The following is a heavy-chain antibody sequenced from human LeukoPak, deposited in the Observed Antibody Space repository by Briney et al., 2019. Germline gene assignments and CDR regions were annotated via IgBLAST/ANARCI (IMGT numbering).Heavy chain of an antibody. CDR2: IRYDGSNK. V-gene: IGHV3-30*02. D-gene: IGHD3-3*01. CDR3: AREFLQLCTPTFAGSPWFDP. Sequence: GGYLRLSCAASGFTFSSYGMHWVRQAPGKGLEWVAFIRYDGSNKYYADSVKGRFTISRDNSKNTLYLQMNSLRAEDTAVYYCAREFLQLCTPTFAGSPWFDPWGQGTLVTVSS. J-gene: IGHJ5*02. CDR1: GFTFSSYG.